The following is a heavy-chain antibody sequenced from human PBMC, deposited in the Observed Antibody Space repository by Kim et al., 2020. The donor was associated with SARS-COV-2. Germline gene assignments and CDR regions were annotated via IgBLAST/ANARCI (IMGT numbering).Heavy chain of an antibody. CDR3: AREPMITFGGVIADY. CDR1: GYTFTSYG. CDR2: ISAYNGNT. V-gene: IGHV1-18*01. D-gene: IGHD3-16*01. J-gene: IGHJ4*02. Sequence: ASVKVSCKASGYTFTSYGISWVRQAPGQGLEWMGWISAYNGNTNYAQKLQGRVTMTTDTSTSTAYMELRSLRSDDTAVYYCAREPMITFGGVIADYWGQGTLVTVSS.